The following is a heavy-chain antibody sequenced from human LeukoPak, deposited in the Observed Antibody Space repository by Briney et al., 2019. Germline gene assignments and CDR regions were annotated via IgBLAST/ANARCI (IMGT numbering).Heavy chain of an antibody. CDR3: ATTPPAMVSR. CDR1: GFTFSSYG. Sequence: GGSLRLSCAASGFTFSSYGMHWVRQAPGKGLEWVAFIRYHRSNKYYADSVKGRFTISRDNSKNTLYLQMSSLRAEDTAVYYCATTPPAMVSRWGQGTLVTVSS. J-gene: IGHJ4*02. CDR2: IRYHRSNK. V-gene: IGHV3-30*02. D-gene: IGHD5-18*01.